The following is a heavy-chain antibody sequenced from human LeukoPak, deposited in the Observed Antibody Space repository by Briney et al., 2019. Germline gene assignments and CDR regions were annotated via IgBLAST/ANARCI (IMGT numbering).Heavy chain of an antibody. CDR3: ARGGDKGYYYGSGSYLFAVDV. J-gene: IGHJ6*04. CDR2: IIPIFGTA. D-gene: IGHD3-10*01. V-gene: IGHV1-69*06. Sequence: SVKVSCKASGGTFSSYAISWVRQAPGQGLEWMGGIIPIFGTANYAQKFQGRVTITADKSTSTAYMELSSLRSEDTAVYYCARGGDKGYYYGSGSYLFAVDVWGKGTTVTVSS. CDR1: GGTFSSYA.